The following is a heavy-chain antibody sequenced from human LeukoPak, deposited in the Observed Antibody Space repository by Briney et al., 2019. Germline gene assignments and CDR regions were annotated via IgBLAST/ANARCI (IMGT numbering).Heavy chain of an antibody. D-gene: IGHD4-17*01. CDR3: ARDTGMTTVTLFDY. Sequence: ASVKVSCKASGGTFSSYAISWVRQAPGQGLEWMGRIIPIFGTANYAQKFQGRVTITTDESTSTAYMELSSLRSEDTAVYYCARDTGMTTVTLFDYWGQGTLVTVSS. CDR2: IIPIFGTA. V-gene: IGHV1-69*05. CDR1: GGTFSSYA. J-gene: IGHJ4*02.